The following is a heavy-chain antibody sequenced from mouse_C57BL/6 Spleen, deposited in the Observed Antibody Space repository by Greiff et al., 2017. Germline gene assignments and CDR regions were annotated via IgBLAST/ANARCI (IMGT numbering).Heavy chain of an antibody. CDR2: IYPGDGDT. Sequence: VQLQQSGAELVKPGASVKISCKASGYAFSSYWMNWVKQRPGKGLEWIGHIYPGDGDTNYNGKFKGKATLTADKSSSTSYMQLSSLTSEDSAVSFGESSYYSNSEEDYFDYWGQGTTLTVSS. CDR1: GYAFSSYW. V-gene: IGHV1-80*01. CDR3: ESSYYSNSEEDYFDY. J-gene: IGHJ2*01. D-gene: IGHD2-5*01.